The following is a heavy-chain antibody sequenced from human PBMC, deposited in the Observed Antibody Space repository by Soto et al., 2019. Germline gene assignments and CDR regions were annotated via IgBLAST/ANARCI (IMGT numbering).Heavy chain of an antibody. J-gene: IGHJ4*02. CDR2: INAGNGNT. D-gene: IGHD2-21*01. CDR1: GYTFTSYS. V-gene: IGHV1-3*01. CDR3: AREHDSRTPYSFDY. Sequence: ASVKVSCKASGYTFTSYSIQWVRQAPGQRLEWMGWINAGNGNTKCSQKFQDRVTITRDTSASTAYLELTSLTSEDTAVYYCAREHDSRTPYSFDYSGQGPLLTVSS.